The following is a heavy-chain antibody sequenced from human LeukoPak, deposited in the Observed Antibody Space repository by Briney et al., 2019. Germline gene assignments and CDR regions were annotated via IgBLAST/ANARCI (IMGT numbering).Heavy chain of an antibody. CDR3: AREGGGSYYGD. Sequence: PSETLPLTCTVSGVSISPYFWSWIRQSAGKGLEWIGRIHTSGSTNYNPSLKSRVTMSLDTSKNQFSLRLTSVTAADTAVYYCAREGGGSYYGDWGQGTLVTVSS. V-gene: IGHV4-4*07. D-gene: IGHD1-26*01. CDR1: GVSISPYF. J-gene: IGHJ4*02. CDR2: IHTSGST.